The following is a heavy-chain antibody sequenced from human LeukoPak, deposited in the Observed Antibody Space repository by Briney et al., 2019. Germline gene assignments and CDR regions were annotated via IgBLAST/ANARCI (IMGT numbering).Heavy chain of an antibody. D-gene: IGHD3-10*01. J-gene: IGHJ5*02. CDR3: AFDFGGYSDT. Sequence: PGGSLRLSCTVSGATFSTFWMHWVRQVPGKGPAWVSRNNPDGSRVDYADCAKGRFTISRDNARDTLYLQMNSLRVEDTAMYYCAFDFGGYSDTWGQGTLVTVSS. CDR1: GATFSTFW. V-gene: IGHV3-74*01. CDR2: NNPDGSRV.